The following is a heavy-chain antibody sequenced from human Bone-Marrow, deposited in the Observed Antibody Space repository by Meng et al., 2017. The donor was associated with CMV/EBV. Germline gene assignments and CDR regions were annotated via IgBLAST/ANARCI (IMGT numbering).Heavy chain of an antibody. CDR1: GYTFTAYY. D-gene: IGHD1-26*01. V-gene: IGHV1-2*02. CDR2: INPNSGDT. Sequence: ASVKVSCKASGYTFTAYYMHWVRQAPGQGLEWMGWINPNSGDTKYVQKFQGRVTMTRDTSISTAYMELSRLTSDDTAVYYCALGRRAIGGSYYGLAWFAPWGQGTLVTVYS. CDR3: ALGRRAIGGSYYGLAWFAP. J-gene: IGHJ5*02.